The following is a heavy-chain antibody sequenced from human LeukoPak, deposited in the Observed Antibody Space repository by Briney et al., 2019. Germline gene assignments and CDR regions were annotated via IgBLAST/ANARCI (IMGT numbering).Heavy chain of an antibody. V-gene: IGHV4-34*01. Sequence: PSETLSLTCAVYGGSFSGYYWSWIRQPPGKGLEWIGEINDSGSTNYNPYLKSRVTISVDTTKNQFYLKLRSVTAADKAVYYCASSPRWGSGLRAGVRAFDIWGQGTMVTVSS. CDR2: INDSGST. CDR1: GGSFSGYY. J-gene: IGHJ3*02. CDR3: ASSPRWGSGLRAGVRAFDI. D-gene: IGHD3-10*01.